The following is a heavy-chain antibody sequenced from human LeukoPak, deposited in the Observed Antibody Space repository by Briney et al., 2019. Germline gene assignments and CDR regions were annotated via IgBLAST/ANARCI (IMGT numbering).Heavy chain of an antibody. D-gene: IGHD2-2*01. Sequence: SGGSLRLSCAASGFTVSSNYMSWVRQAPGKGLEWVSSISTSSSYIYYADSVKGRFTISRDNAKNSLYLQMNSLRAEDTAVYYCARGDIVIVPAATDYWGQGTLVSVSS. J-gene: IGHJ4*02. CDR2: ISTSSSYI. V-gene: IGHV3-21*01. CDR1: GFTVSSNY. CDR3: ARGDIVIVPAATDY.